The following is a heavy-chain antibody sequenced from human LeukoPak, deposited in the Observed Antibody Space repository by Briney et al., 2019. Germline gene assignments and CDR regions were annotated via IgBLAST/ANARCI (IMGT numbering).Heavy chain of an antibody. Sequence: SETLSLTRTVSGGSITGYYWSWIRQPAGKELEWVGRTYTTGTTSPNPSLKSRVTMSLDTSKSLFSLKLTSVTAADTAVYYCARDRGLYDYGDLLPRDAFDIWGQGKMVIVSS. CDR2: TYTTGTT. CDR1: GGSITGYY. J-gene: IGHJ3*02. V-gene: IGHV4-4*07. CDR3: ARDRGLYDYGDLLPRDAFDI. D-gene: IGHD4-17*01.